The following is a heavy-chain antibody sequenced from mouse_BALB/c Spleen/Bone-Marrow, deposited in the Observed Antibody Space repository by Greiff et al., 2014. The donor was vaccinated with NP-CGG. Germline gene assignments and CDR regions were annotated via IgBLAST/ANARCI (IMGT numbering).Heavy chain of an antibody. CDR3: ARGGISVDY. CDR2: IYPGDGDT. V-gene: IGHV1-80*01. CDR1: GYAFSGYW. Sequence: VQLQQSGAELVRPGSSVKISCKASGYAFSGYWMNWVKQRPGLGLEWIGQIYPGDGDTDYNGKFKGKATLTADKSSSTAYMQLSSLTSEDSAVYFCARGGISVDYWGQGTTLTVSS. J-gene: IGHJ2*01.